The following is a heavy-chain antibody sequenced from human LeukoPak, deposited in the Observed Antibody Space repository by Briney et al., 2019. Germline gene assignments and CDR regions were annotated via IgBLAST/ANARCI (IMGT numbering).Heavy chain of an antibody. Sequence: TGGSLRLSCAASGFTFSSYAMSWVRQAPGKGLEWVSAISGSGGSTYYADSVKGRFTISRDNSKNTLYLQMNSLRAEDTAVYYCAKDISGSIAAALYYYYYYGMDVWGQGTTVTVSS. V-gene: IGHV3-23*01. J-gene: IGHJ6*02. CDR1: GFTFSSYA. CDR2: ISGSGGST. CDR3: AKDISGSIAAALYYYYYYGMDV. D-gene: IGHD6-13*01.